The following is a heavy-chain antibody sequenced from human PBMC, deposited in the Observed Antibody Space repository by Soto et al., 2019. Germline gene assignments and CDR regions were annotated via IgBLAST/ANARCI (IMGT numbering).Heavy chain of an antibody. CDR3: ARRRIVVVPAAIKNWFDP. D-gene: IGHD2-2*01. Sequence: SETLSLTCTVSGGSISSYYWSWIRQPPGKGLEWIGYIYYSGSTNYNPSLKSRVTISVDTSKNQFSLKLSSVTAADTAVYYCARRRIVVVPAAIKNWFDPWGQGTLVTVSS. CDR1: GGSISSYY. J-gene: IGHJ5*02. CDR2: IYYSGST. V-gene: IGHV4-59*12.